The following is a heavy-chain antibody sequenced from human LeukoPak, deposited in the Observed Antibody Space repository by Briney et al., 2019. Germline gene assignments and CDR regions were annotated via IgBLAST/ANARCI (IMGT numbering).Heavy chain of an antibody. Sequence: SETLSLTCAVSGGSISSNSYYWGWIRQPPGEGLEWIGNIYYSGNTYYNPSLKSRVTISVDTSKNQFSLKLSSVTAADTAVYYCARDWDGATGTTRGLGDDYWGQGTLVTVSS. CDR1: GGSISSNSYY. D-gene: IGHD1-1*01. J-gene: IGHJ4*02. V-gene: IGHV4-39*07. CDR2: IYYSGNT. CDR3: ARDWDGATGTTRGLGDDY.